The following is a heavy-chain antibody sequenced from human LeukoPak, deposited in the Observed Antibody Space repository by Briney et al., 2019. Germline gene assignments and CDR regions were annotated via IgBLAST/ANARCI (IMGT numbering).Heavy chain of an antibody. CDR3: VRDRGRASTDY. CDR2: IKPDGSEE. D-gene: IGHD1-26*01. CDR1: GITLGGYW. J-gene: IGHJ4*02. Sequence: GGSLRLSCAASGITLGGYWMSWVRQAPGKGLEWVANIKPDGSEENYVDSVKGRFTISRDNARNSLSLQMNSLRADDTAVYYCVRDRGRASTDYWGQGTLVTVSS. V-gene: IGHV3-7*01.